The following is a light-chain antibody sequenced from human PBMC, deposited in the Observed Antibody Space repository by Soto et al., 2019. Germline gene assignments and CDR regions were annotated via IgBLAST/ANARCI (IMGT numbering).Light chain of an antibody. Sequence: DIVFTQSPGTLSLSPGERATLSCRASQSVSSNLVWYQQKPGQAPRLLIYGASTRVTGIPARFSGSGSGTEFTLTISSLQSEDFAVYYCQQYHNWWTFGQGTKVDIK. V-gene: IGKV3-15*01. CDR2: GAS. CDR1: QSVSSN. J-gene: IGKJ1*01. CDR3: QQYHNWWT.